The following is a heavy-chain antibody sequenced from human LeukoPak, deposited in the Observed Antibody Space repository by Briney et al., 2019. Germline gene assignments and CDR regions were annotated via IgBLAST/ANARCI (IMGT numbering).Heavy chain of an antibody. CDR3: ARERWEDSSGYYSGSFDY. J-gene: IGHJ4*02. CDR2: IYTSGST. D-gene: IGHD3-22*01. Sequence: SETLSLTCTVSGGSISGGRYYWSWIRQPAGKGLEWIGRIYTSGSTNYNPSLESRVTVSVDTSKNQFSLKLSSVTAADTAVYYCARERWEDSSGYYSGSFDYWGQGTLVTVSS. V-gene: IGHV4-61*02. CDR1: GGSISGGRYY.